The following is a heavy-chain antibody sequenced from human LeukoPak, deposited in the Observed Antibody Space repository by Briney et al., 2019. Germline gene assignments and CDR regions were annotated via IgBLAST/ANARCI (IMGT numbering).Heavy chain of an antibody. D-gene: IGHD5-18*01. J-gene: IGHJ4*02. Sequence: GGPLRLSCAASGFTFSSYSMNWVRQAPGKGLEWVSSISSASTYIYYADSVKGRFTISRDNAKNSLYLQMNSLRAEDTAMYYCARLVWDTTMADGDIDSWGQGTLLIVSS. CDR3: ARLVWDTTMADGDIDS. CDR1: GFTFSSYS. CDR2: ISSASTYI. V-gene: IGHV3-21*01.